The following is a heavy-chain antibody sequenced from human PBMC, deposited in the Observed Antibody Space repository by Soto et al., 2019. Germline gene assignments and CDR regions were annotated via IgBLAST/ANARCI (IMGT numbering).Heavy chain of an antibody. V-gene: IGHV4-39*01. CDR1: GDSMTSSSYY. Sequence: SETLSLTCTVSGDSMTSSSYYWGWIRQPPGKGLEWIGSISYSERTSYNSGSTYYSPSLKGRVTISGDTSKSQFSLKLSSVTAADTAVYYCARHTRNQFDPWGQGTLVTVSS. CDR3: ARHTRNQFDP. CDR2: ISYSERTSYNSGST. J-gene: IGHJ5*02.